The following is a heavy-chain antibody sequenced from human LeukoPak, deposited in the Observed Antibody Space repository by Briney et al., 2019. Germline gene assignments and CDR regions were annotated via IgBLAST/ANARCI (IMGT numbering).Heavy chain of an antibody. CDR3: ARVAARYCSSTSCYGPLDY. CDR2: INPNSGGT. J-gene: IGHJ4*02. CDR1: GYTFTGYY. Sequence: ASVKVSCKASGYTFTGYYMHWVRQAPGQGLEWMGWINPNSGGTNYAQEFQGWVTMTRDTSISTAYMELSRLRSDDTAVYYCARVAARYCSSTSCYGPLDYWGQRTLVTVSS. D-gene: IGHD2-2*01. V-gene: IGHV1-2*04.